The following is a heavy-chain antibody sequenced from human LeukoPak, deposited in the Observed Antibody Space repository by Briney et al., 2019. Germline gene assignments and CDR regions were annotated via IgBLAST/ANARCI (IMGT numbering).Heavy chain of an antibody. V-gene: IGHV1-8*03. CDR3: ARAPSWGGLSSGSYYFDY. CDR1: GYTFTNYD. CDR2: MNPNSGNT. J-gene: IGHJ4*02. D-gene: IGHD6-19*01. Sequence: ASVRVSFTASGYTFTNYDINWVRQATGQGLEWMGWMNPNSGNTGYAQKFQGRVTITRNTSITTAYMELSSLRSEDTAVYYCARAPSWGGLSSGSYYFDYWGQGTLVTVSS.